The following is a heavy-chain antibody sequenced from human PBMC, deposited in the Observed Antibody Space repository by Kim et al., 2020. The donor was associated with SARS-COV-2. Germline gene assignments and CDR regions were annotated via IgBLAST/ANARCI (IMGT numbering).Heavy chain of an antibody. Sequence: GGSLRLSCTASRFPFSDYWMTWVRRPPGKGLEWVANIKGDGSEQDYVDSVRGRFIISRDNRKNSMYLQMDSLRAEDTAVYYCASHGTGLRWYSAFDSWG. D-gene: IGHD1-7*01. CDR2: IKGDGSEQ. CDR3: ASHGTGLRWYSAFDS. CDR1: RFPFSDYW. J-gene: IGHJ4*01. V-gene: IGHV3-7*03.